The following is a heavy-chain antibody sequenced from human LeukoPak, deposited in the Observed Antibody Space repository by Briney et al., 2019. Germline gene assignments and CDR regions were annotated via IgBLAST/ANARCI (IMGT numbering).Heavy chain of an antibody. CDR1: GGYISSSSYY. D-gene: IGHD3-3*01. V-gene: IGHV4-39*01. CDR2: IYYSGST. CDR3: ARLLEWLSYFDY. Sequence: SETLSLTCTVSGGYISSSSYYWGWIRQPPGKGLEWIGSIYYSGSTYYNPSLKSRVTISVDTSKNQFSLKLSSVTAADTAVYYCARLLEWLSYFDYWGQGTLVTVSS. J-gene: IGHJ4*02.